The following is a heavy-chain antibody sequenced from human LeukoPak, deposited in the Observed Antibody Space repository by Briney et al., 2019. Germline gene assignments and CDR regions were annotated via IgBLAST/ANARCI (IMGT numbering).Heavy chain of an antibody. CDR2: ISFRGST. V-gene: IGHV4-59*11. CDR1: GDSFSSHY. J-gene: IGHJ3*02. CDR3: ARDLITVTKGFDI. D-gene: IGHD4-17*01. Sequence: SETLSLTCAVSGDSFSSHYWTWIRQPPGKGLEWIGYISFRGSTNYNPSLKSRVTISIDTSKNQFSLKLSSVTAADTAVYYCARDLITVTKGFDIWGQGTMVSVSS.